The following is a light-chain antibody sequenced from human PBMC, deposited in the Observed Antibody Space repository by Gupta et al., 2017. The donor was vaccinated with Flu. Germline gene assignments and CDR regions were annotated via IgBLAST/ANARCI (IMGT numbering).Light chain of an antibody. CDR3: QQDYSSPQT. V-gene: IGKV4-1*01. CDR2: WAS. Sequence: DIVMTQSPDSLAVSLGERATINCKSSQSVLYSSTNQNYLSWYQQKPRQPPKLLIYWASTRESVVPDRFSGSGSGTDFTLTISSLQAEDVAIYYCQQDYSSPQTFGQGTKVEIK. J-gene: IGKJ1*01. CDR1: QSVLYSSTNQNY.